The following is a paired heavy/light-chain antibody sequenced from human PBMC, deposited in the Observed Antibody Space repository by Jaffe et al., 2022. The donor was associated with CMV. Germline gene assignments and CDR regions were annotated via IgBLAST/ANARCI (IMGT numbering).Light chain of an antibody. CDR2: DAS. Sequence: EIVLTQSPATLSLSPGERATLSCRASQSVSSYLAWYQQKPGQAPRLLIYDASNRATGIPARFSGSGSGTDFTLTISSLEPEDFAVYYCQQRSNWPPFTFGGGTKVEIK. CDR1: QSVSSY. V-gene: IGKV3-11*01. CDR3: QQRSNWPPFT. J-gene: IGKJ4*01.
Heavy chain of an antibody. D-gene: IGHD1-26*01. CDR1: GGSISSYY. V-gene: IGHV4-4*07. J-gene: IGHJ5*02. Sequence: QVQLQESGPGLVKPSETLSLTCTVSGGSISSYYWSWIRQPAGKGLEWIGRIYTSGSTNYNPSLKSRVTMSVDTSKNQFSLKLSSVTAADTAVYYCARDKEPAPLGWFDPWGQGTLVTVSS. CDR2: IYTSGST. CDR3: ARDKEPAPLGWFDP.